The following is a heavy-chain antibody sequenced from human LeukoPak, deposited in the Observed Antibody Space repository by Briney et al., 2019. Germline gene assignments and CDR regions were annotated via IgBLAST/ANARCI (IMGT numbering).Heavy chain of an antibody. Sequence: TSETLSLTCTVSGGSISSDGYYWSWIRQHPGKGLEWIGYIYYSGSTYYNPSLKSRVTISVDTSKNQFSLKLSSVTAADTAVYYCARVLSSGYFDYWGQGTLVTVSS. CDR1: GGSISSDGYY. V-gene: IGHV4-31*03. J-gene: IGHJ4*02. CDR2: IYYSGST. D-gene: IGHD3-22*01. CDR3: ARVLSSGYFDY.